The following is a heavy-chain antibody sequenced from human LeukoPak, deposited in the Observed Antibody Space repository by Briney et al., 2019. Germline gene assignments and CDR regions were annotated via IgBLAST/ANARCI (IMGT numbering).Heavy chain of an antibody. V-gene: IGHV4-4*07. CDR3: ARGRYCSADICSGGDAFDI. CDR2: IYTRGST. J-gene: IGHJ3*02. CDR1: GDSINNYY. D-gene: IGHD2-15*01. Sequence: SETLSLTCTVSGDSINNYYWSWIRQPAGKGLEWIGRIYTRGSTNYNPSLKSRVTMSVATSKNQFSLKLSSVTAADTAVYYCARGRYCSADICSGGDAFDIWGQGTMVSVSS.